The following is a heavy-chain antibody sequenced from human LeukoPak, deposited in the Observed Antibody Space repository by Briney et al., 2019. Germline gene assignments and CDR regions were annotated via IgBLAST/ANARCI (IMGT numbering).Heavy chain of an antibody. CDR2: ISGSGGST. V-gene: IGHV3-23*01. D-gene: IGHD3-22*01. Sequence: GGSLRLSCAASGFTFSSYAMGWVRQAPGKGLEWVSAISGSGGSTYYADSVKGRFTISRDNSKNTLYLQMNSLRAEDTAVYYCAKRGGYYYDSSGYYAYYYYGMDVWGQGTTVTVSS. J-gene: IGHJ6*02. CDR1: GFTFSSYA. CDR3: AKRGGYYYDSSGYYAYYYYGMDV.